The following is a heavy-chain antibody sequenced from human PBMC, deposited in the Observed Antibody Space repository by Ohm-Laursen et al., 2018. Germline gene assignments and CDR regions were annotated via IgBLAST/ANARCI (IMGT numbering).Heavy chain of an antibody. CDR2: SRNKANSYTT. J-gene: IGHJ4*02. CDR1: GFTFSSFA. D-gene: IGHD2-8*01. CDR3: TRVVYGSSLDY. V-gene: IGHV3-72*01. Sequence: SLRLSCSASGFTFSSFAMSWVRQAPGKGLEWVGRSRNKANSYTTEYAASVKGRFTISRDDSKNSVYLQMNSLKTEDTAVYYCTRVVYGSSLDYWGQGTPVTVSS.